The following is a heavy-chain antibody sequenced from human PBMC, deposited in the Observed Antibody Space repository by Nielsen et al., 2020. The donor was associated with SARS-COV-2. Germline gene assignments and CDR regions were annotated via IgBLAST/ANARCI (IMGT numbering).Heavy chain of an antibody. Sequence: GGSLRLSCAASGFTFSSYEMNWVRQAPGKGLEWVSYISSSGSTIYYADSVKGRFTISRDSAKNSLYLQMNSLRAEDTAVYYCARGYSSSNNQGYYYYGMDVWGQGTTVTVSS. CDR3: ARGYSSSNNQGYYYYGMDV. D-gene: IGHD6-13*01. V-gene: IGHV3-48*03. CDR1: GFTFSSYE. CDR2: ISSSGSTI. J-gene: IGHJ6*02.